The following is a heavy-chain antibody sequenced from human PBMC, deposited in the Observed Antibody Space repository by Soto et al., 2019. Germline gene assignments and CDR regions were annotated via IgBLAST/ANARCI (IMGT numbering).Heavy chain of an antibody. CDR3: ARDPFTMVRGVIPYFDY. D-gene: IGHD3-10*01. CDR1: GGSISGYY. Sequence: SEILSLTCTVSGGSISGYYWSWIRQPPGKGLEWIGYMYNTGSTVYNPSFKSRVTISVDTSKNQFSLKLNSVTAEDTAVYYCARDPFTMVRGVIPYFDYWGQGTPVTVSS. J-gene: IGHJ4*02. CDR2: MYNTGST. V-gene: IGHV4-59*01.